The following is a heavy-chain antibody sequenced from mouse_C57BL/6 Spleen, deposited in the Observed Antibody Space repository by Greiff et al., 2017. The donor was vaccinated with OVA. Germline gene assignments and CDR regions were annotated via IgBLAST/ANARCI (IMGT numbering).Heavy chain of an antibody. CDR2: IYPGDGDT. J-gene: IGHJ1*03. CDR3: ARSIYDGYYWYFDV. CDR1: GYAFSSYW. Sequence: VQLQQSGAELVKPGASVKISCKASGYAFSSYWMNWVKQRPGKGLEWIGQIYPGDGDTNYNGKFKGKATLTADKSSSTAYMQLSSLTSEDSAVYFCARSIYDGYYWYFDVWGTGTTVTVSS. V-gene: IGHV1-80*01. D-gene: IGHD2-3*01.